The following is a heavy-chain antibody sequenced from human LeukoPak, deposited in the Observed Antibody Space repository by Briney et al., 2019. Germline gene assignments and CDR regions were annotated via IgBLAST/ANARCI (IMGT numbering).Heavy chain of an antibody. Sequence: ASVKVSCKASGYTFTSYGITWVRQAPGQGLEWMGWISAYNGNTNYAQKLQGRVTMTTDTSTSTAYMELRSLRSDDTAVYYCARDLWNSYSSGGGGDYWGQGTLVTVSS. D-gene: IGHD2-15*01. V-gene: IGHV1-18*01. CDR2: ISAYNGNT. J-gene: IGHJ4*02. CDR1: GYTFTSYG. CDR3: ARDLWNSYSSGGGGDY.